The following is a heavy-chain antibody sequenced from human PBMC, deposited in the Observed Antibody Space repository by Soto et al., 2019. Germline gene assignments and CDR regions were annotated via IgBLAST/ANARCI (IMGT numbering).Heavy chain of an antibody. J-gene: IGHJ6*02. CDR1: GYSFTSYW. CDR2: IYPGDSDT. CDR3: ARPRSYCSSTSCYSYYGMDV. Sequence: GESLKISCKGSGYSFTSYWIGWVRQMPGKGLEWMGIIYPGDSDTRYSPSFQGQVTISPDKSISTAYLQWSSLKASDTAMYYCARPRSYCSSTSCYSYYGMDVWGQGTTVTVSS. V-gene: IGHV5-51*01. D-gene: IGHD2-2*01.